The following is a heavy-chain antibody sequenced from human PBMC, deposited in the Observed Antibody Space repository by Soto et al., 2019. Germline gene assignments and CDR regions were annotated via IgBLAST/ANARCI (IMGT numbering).Heavy chain of an antibody. J-gene: IGHJ4*02. D-gene: IGHD6-13*01. Sequence: WETLSLTCTASGGSISSSSYYWGWIRQPPGKGLEWIGSIYYSGSTYYNPSLKSRVTISVDTSKNQFSLKLSSVTAADTAVYYCARLHRRRWSIDYWGPGTLVTVSS. CDR2: IYYSGST. V-gene: IGHV4-39*01. CDR3: ARLHRRRWSIDY. CDR1: GGSISSSSYY.